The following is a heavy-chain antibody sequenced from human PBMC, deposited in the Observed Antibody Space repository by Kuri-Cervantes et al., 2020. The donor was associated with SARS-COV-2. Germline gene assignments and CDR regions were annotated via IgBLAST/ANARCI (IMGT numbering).Heavy chain of an antibody. V-gene: IGHV3-15*01. CDR3: TTDQVGADY. Sequence: GGSLRLSCAASGFTFSSYGMHWVRQAPGKGLEWVGRIKSKTDGGTTDYAAPVKDRFTISRDDSKNTLYLQMNSLKTEDTAVYYSTTDQVGADYWGQGTLVTVSS. D-gene: IGHD1-26*01. CDR1: GFTFSSYG. CDR2: IKSKTDGGTT. J-gene: IGHJ4*02.